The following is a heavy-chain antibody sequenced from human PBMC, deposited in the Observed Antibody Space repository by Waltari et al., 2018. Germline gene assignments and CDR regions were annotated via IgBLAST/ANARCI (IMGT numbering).Heavy chain of an antibody. Sequence: QVQLQESGPGRVKPSGTLYLPCAVSVRSISRSTRWSWFRQPPGKGREWLGEIYHSRITNYNPSLKSRVTISVYKSKNQFSLKLSSVTAADTAVYYCAEYNLGHFQHWGQGTLVTVSS. D-gene: IGHD1-1*01. J-gene: IGHJ1*01. V-gene: IGHV4-4*02. CDR1: VRSISRSTR. CDR2: IYHSRIT. CDR3: AEYNLGHFQH.